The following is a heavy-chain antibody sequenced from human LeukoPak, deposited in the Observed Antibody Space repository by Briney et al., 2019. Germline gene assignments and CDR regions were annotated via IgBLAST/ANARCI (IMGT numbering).Heavy chain of an antibody. J-gene: IGHJ4*02. D-gene: IGHD3-16*01. CDR2: INPNSGGT. CDR1: GYTFTGYY. V-gene: IGHV1-2*02. CDR3: ARARDSKVLTGDY. Sequence: VASVKVSCKASGYTFTGYYMHWVRQAPGQGLEGMGWINPNSGGTNYAQKFQGRVTMTRDTSISTAYMELSRLRSDDTAVYYCARARDSKVLTGDYWGQGTLVTVSS.